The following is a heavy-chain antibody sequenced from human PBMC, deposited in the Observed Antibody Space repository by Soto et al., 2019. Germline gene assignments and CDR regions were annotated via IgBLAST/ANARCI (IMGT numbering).Heavy chain of an antibody. CDR2: IYYSGST. D-gene: IGHD3-22*01. CDR3: ASETYYYDSSGSTAGRYFDY. Sequence: SETLSLTCTFSCGSISSYYWSWIRQPPGKGLEWIGYIYYSGSTNYNPSLKSRVTISVDTSKNQFSLKLSSVTAADTAVYYCASETYYYDSSGSTAGRYFDYWGQGTLVTVSS. V-gene: IGHV4-59*01. J-gene: IGHJ4*02. CDR1: CGSISSYY.